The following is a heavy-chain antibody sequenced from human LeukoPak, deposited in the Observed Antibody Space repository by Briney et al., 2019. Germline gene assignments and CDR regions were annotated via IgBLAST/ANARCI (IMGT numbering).Heavy chain of an antibody. CDR2: IYTSGST. V-gene: IGHV4-61*02. Sequence: SQTLSLTCTVSGGSISSGSYYWSWIRQPAGKGLEWIGRIYTSGSTNYNPSLKSRVTISVDTSKNQFSLKLSSVTAADTAVYYCARDIAAAANNWFDPWGQGTLVTVSS. CDR1: GGSISSGSYY. D-gene: IGHD6-13*01. J-gene: IGHJ5*02. CDR3: ARDIAAAANNWFDP.